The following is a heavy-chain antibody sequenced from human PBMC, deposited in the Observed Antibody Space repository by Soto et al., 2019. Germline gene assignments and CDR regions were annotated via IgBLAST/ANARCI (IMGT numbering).Heavy chain of an antibody. CDR1: GGSISSYY. Sequence: SETLSLTCPVSGGSISSYYLSWIRQPPGKGLEWIGYIYYSGSTYYNPSLKSRVTISVDTSKNQFSLKLSSVTAADTAVYYCARVDTIFGVVIAPYGMDVWGQGTTVTVSS. CDR3: ARVDTIFGVVIAPYGMDV. CDR2: IYYSGST. D-gene: IGHD3-3*01. V-gene: IGHV4-59*08. J-gene: IGHJ6*02.